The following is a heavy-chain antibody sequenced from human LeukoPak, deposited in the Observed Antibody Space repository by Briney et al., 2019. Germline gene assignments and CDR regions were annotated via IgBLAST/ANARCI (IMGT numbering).Heavy chain of an antibody. CDR3: AKDYCRDGNCPFPFLNS. J-gene: IGHJ4*02. D-gene: IGHD2-15*01. V-gene: IGHV3-23*01. CDR1: GFTLTNHG. Sequence: GGSLRLSCAVSGFTLTNHGVSWVRQAPGKGLEWVSIITGTGGKYYGDSVKGRFVLSRDNSKNTVYMQMSSLRAEDTATYYCAKDYCRDGNCPFPFLNSWGQGTQVTVSS. CDR2: ITGTGGK.